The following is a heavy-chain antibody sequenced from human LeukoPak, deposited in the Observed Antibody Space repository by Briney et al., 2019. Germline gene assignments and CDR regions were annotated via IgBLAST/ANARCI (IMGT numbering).Heavy chain of an antibody. V-gene: IGHV1-2*02. CDR3: ARDQTQIWFGEGLWYFDY. CDR2: INPNSGGT. D-gene: IGHD3-10*01. Sequence: ASVKVSCKASGYTFTGYYIHWVRQAPGQGLEWMGWINPNSGGTNYAQKLQGRVTMTTDTSTSTAYMELRSLRSDDTAVYYCARDQTQIWFGEGLWYFDYWGQGTLVTVSS. J-gene: IGHJ4*02. CDR1: GYTFTGYY.